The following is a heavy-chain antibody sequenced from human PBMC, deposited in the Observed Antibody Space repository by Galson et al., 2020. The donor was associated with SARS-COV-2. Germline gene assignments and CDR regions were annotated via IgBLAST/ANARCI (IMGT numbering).Heavy chain of an antibody. CDR3: ARDNYYYDSSGYYKYNWFDP. J-gene: IGHJ5*02. D-gene: IGHD3-22*01. CDR1: GGSISSSSYY. V-gene: IGHV4-39*07. Sequence: SETLSLTCTVSGGSISSSSYYWGWIRQPPGKGLEWIGSIYYSGSTYYNPSLKSRVTISVDTSKNQFSLKLSSVTAADTAVYYCARDNYYYDSSGYYKYNWFDPWGQGILVIVSS. CDR2: IYYSGST.